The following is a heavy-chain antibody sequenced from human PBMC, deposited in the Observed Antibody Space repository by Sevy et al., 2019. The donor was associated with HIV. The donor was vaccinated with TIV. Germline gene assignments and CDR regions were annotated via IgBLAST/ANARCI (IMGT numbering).Heavy chain of an antibody. D-gene: IGHD2-21*01. CDR1: GFTFSDYY. CDR3: ARELWPGDY. CDR2: IKQDGSQK. Sequence: GGSLRLSCAASGFTFSDYYMGWVRQAPGKGLEWVPNIKQDGSQKNYVDSVKGRFTISRDNAKNSLYLQMNRLRVDDTAVYYCARELWPGDYWGQGTLVTVSS. V-gene: IGHV3-7*01. J-gene: IGHJ4*02.